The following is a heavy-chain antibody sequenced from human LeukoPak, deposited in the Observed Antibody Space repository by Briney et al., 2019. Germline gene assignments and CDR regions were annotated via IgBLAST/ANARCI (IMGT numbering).Heavy chain of an antibody. Sequence: SETLSLTCTVSGGSISSSSHYWAWIRQPPGKGLEWIGSIYYSGSSYYNPSLNSRATISVDTSKSQFSLKLNFVTAADTAVYYCARQGESLTWLDPWGQGTLVTASS. CDR1: GGSISSSSHY. V-gene: IGHV4-39*01. CDR2: IYYSGSS. CDR3: ARQGESLTWLDP. J-gene: IGHJ5*02. D-gene: IGHD2-21*01.